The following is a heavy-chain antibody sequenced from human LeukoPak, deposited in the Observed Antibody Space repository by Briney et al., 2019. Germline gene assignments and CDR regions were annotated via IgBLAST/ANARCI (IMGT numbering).Heavy chain of an antibody. J-gene: IGHJ4*02. D-gene: IGHD5-12*01. V-gene: IGHV4-38-2*02. CDR3: ANAGWGGYIFNL. CDR2: TYPSGTT. CDR1: NYSIRSYHY. Sequence: SETLSLTCTVSNYSIRSYHYWGLSRQPPGKGLEWIGITYPSGTTYYNPSLKSRVSISLDTSKNQFSLRLSSVTAADTAVYYCANAGWGGYIFNLWGQGTLVTVSS.